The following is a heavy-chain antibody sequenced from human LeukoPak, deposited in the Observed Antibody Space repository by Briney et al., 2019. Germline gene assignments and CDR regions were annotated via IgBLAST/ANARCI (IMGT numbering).Heavy chain of an antibody. D-gene: IGHD6-13*01. V-gene: IGHV4-38-2*02. CDR1: GYSISSGYY. CDR2: IFHTGST. Sequence: SETLSLTCTVSGYSISSGYYWAWIRQPPGKGLEWIGSIFHTGSTYHNPSFKSRVTISVDTSKNQFSLKLNSVTAADTAVYYCARDHSSSSEDYWGQGTLVTVSS. J-gene: IGHJ4*02. CDR3: ARDHSSSSEDY.